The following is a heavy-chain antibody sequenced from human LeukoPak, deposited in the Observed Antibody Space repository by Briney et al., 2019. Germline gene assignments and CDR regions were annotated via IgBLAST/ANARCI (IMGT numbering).Heavy chain of an antibody. V-gene: IGHV3-23*01. Sequence: GGSLRLSCEASGFTFTNYAMTWVRQAPGKGLEWISTVSGTGGSTYYADSVKGRFTISRDSSRNTLSLQMNTLRADDTAVYYCARVQWLVQYWYFDLWGRGTLVTVSS. CDR2: VSGTGGST. CDR3: ARVQWLVQYWYFDL. CDR1: GFTFTNYA. D-gene: IGHD6-19*01. J-gene: IGHJ2*01.